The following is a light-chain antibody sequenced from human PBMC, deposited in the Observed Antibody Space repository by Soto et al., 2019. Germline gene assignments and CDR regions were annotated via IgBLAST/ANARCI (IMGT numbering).Light chain of an antibody. J-gene: IGKJ1*01. CDR2: GTS. CDR1: QSVSSN. CDR3: QHYNNWPRT. V-gene: IGKV3-15*01. Sequence: EIVMTQSPATLSVSPGERATLSCRASQSVSSNLAWYQQKPDQAPRLLLYGTSTRATGIPARFSGSGSGTEFTLTISSLQSEDFAVYYCQHYNNWPRTFGQGTKVEIK.